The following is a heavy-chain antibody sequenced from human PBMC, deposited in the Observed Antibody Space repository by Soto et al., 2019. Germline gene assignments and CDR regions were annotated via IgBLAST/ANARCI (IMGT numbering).Heavy chain of an antibody. J-gene: IGHJ5*02. CDR3: ARVAGITAAGRRVCWFDP. V-gene: IGHV4-34*01. CDR2: INHSGST. CDR1: GGSFSGYY. D-gene: IGHD6-13*01. Sequence: SETLSLTCAVYGGSFSGYYWSWIRQPPGKGLEWIGEINHSGSTNYNPSLKSRVTISVDTSKNQFSLKLSSVTAADTAVYYCARVAGITAAGRRVCWFDPWGQGTLVTVSS.